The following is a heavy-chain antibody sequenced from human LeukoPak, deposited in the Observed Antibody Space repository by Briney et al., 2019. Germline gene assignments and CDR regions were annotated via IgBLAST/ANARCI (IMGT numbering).Heavy chain of an antibody. J-gene: IGHJ4*02. V-gene: IGHV1-3*01. CDR1: GYTFTSYA. Sequence: ASVKVSCKASGYTFTSYAMHWVRQAPGQRLEWMGWINAGNGNTKYSQKFQGRVTITRDTSASTAYMELSSLRSEDTAVYYCARGPRHSGSYYHAEGDYWGQGTLVTVSS. CDR3: ARGPRHSGSYYHAEGDY. D-gene: IGHD1-26*01. CDR2: INAGNGNT.